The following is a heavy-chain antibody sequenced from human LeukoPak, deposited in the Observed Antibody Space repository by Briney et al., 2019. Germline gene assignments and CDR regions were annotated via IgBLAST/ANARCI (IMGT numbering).Heavy chain of an antibody. V-gene: IGHV3-11*01. Sequence: GRSLRLSCAASGFAYSDYYMSWIRQAPGKGLEWVSYISNTGNTIYYADSVKGRFTISRDNAKNLLYLQMNSLRAEDTAVYYCARDRHILEWLFKLHYWGQGTLVTVSS. CDR3: ARDRHILEWLFKLHY. CDR1: GFAYSDYY. D-gene: IGHD3-3*01. J-gene: IGHJ4*02. CDR2: ISNTGNTI.